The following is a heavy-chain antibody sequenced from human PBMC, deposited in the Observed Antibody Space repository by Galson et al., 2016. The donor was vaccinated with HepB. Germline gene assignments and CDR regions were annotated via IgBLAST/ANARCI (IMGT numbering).Heavy chain of an antibody. D-gene: IGHD5-12*01. V-gene: IGHV1-69*13. J-gene: IGHJ4*02. CDR1: GGIFSSHA. CDR3: ARDLGYSDDLGDS. CDR2: IIPSFGTP. Sequence: SVKVSCKAAGGIFSSHAISWVRQAPGQGLEWMGGIIPSFGTPTYAQKFQGRVTITADESTSTVSMELSSLKSEDTAVYYRARDLGYSDDLGDSWGQGTLVTVSS.